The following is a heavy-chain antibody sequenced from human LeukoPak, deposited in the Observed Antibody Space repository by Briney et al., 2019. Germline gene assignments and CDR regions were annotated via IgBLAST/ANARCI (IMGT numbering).Heavy chain of an antibody. J-gene: IGHJ3*02. CDR3: AKDYYDSSGYVPPDAFDI. Sequence: GGSLRLSCAASGFTFSSYAMSWVRQAPGEGLEWVSAIGGSGGSTYYADSVKGRFTISRDNSKNTLYLQMNSLRAEDTAVYYCAKDYYDSSGYVPPDAFDIWGQGTMVTVSS. D-gene: IGHD3-22*01. V-gene: IGHV3-23*01. CDR2: IGGSGGST. CDR1: GFTFSSYA.